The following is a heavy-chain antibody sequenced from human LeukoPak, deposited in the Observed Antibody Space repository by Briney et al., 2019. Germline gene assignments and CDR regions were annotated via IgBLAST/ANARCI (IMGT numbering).Heavy chain of an antibody. D-gene: IGHD5-24*01. J-gene: IGHJ4*02. V-gene: IGHV1-69*05. Sequence: ASVKVSCKASGGTFSSYAISWVRQAPGQGLEWMGRIIPIFGTANYAQKFQGRVTITTDESTSTAYMELSSLRSEDAAVYYCASSDGYKGHLDYWGQGTLVTVSS. CDR2: IIPIFGTA. CDR3: ASSDGYKGHLDY. CDR1: GGTFSSYA.